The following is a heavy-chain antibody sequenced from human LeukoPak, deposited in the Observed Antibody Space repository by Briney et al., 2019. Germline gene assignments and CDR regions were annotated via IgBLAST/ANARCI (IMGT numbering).Heavy chain of an antibody. CDR1: GGTFSSYA. D-gene: IGHD2-2*01. V-gene: IGHV1-69*01. Sequence: EASVKVSCKASGGTFSSYAISWVRQAPGQGLEWMGGIIPIFGTANYAQKFQGRVTITADESTSTAYMELSSLRSEDTAVYYCARGRCSSTSCPGDTWFDPWGQGPLVTVSS. J-gene: IGHJ5*02. CDR2: IIPIFGTA. CDR3: ARGRCSSTSCPGDTWFDP.